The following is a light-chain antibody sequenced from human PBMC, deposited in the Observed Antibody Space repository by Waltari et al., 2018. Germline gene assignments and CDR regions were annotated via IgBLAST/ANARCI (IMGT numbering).Light chain of an antibody. Sequence: DIVLTQSPGTMALSPGDRATLSCRASQSVSSSYLAWYQQKPDQAPRLLIDGASSRATGIPDRVSGSGSGTDFTLTISRLAPEDFAVYYCQQYGSSPPLTFGGGTKVEIK. CDR3: QQYGSSPPLT. J-gene: IGKJ4*01. V-gene: IGKV3-20*01. CDR2: GAS. CDR1: QSVSSSY.